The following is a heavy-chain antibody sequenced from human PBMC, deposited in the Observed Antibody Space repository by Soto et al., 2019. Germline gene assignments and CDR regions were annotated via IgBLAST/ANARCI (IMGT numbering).Heavy chain of an antibody. V-gene: IGHV4-31*03. CDR3: ARAVDTAMVGPNEYYFDY. CDR1: GGSISSGGYY. CDR2: IYYSGST. J-gene: IGHJ4*02. Sequence: SETLSLTCTVSGGSISSGGYYWSWIRQHPGKGLEWIGYIYYSGSTYYNPSLKSRVTISVDTSKNQFSLKLSSVTAADTAVYYCARAVDTAMVGPNEYYFDYWGQGTLVTVSS. D-gene: IGHD5-18*01.